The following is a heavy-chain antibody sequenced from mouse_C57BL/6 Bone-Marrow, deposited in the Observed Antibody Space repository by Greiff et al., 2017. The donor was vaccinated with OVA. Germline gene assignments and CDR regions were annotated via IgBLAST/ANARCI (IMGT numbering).Heavy chain of an antibody. CDR2: INPSTGGT. Sequence: DVQLQESGPELVKPGASVKISCKASGYSFTGYYMNWVKQSPEQSLEWIGEINPSTGGTTYNQKFKAKATLTVDKSSSTAYMQLKSLTSEDSAVYYSARGGTSPFAYWGQGTLVTVSA. CDR1: GYSFTGYY. V-gene: IGHV1-42*01. CDR3: ARGGTSPFAY. D-gene: IGHD4-1*01. J-gene: IGHJ3*01.